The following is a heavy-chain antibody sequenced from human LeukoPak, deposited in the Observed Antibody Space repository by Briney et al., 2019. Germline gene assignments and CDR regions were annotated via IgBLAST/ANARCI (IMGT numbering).Heavy chain of an antibody. CDR2: IYHTGST. V-gene: IGHV4-39*07. CDR1: GASISSDSNY. J-gene: IGHJ5*01. Sequence: SETLSLTCTVSGASISSDSNYWAWVRQPPGKGLQWIGSIYHTGSTFYNPSLMSRVSISINSSKNQFSLKLSSVTVADTALYYCARDISISWFYSWGQGTLVSVSS. D-gene: IGHD3-3*02. CDR3: ARDISISWFYS.